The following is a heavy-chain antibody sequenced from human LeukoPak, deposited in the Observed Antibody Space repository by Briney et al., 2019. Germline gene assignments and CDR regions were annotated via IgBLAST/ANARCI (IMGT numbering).Heavy chain of an antibody. V-gene: IGHV1-2*04. J-gene: IGHJ5*02. CDR3: ARDSGPMVRGVANWFDP. D-gene: IGHD3-10*01. CDR1: GYTFTGYY. Sequence: GASVKVSCKASGYTFTGYYIHWVRQAPGQGLEWMGWINPNSGGTNYAQKFQGWVTMTRDTSISTAYMELPRSDDTAVYYCARDSGPMVRGVANWFDPWGQGTLVTVSS. CDR2: INPNSGGT.